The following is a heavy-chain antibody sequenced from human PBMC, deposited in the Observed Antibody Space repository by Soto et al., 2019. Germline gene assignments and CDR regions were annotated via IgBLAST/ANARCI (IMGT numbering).Heavy chain of an antibody. V-gene: IGHV4-38-2*01. J-gene: IGHJ6*02. CDR2: IYHGGST. CDR1: GYSISSGYY. CDR3: ARVGGYGMDV. D-gene: IGHD3-10*01. Sequence: NPSETLSLTCAVSGYSISSGYYWGWIRQPPGKGLEWIGSIYHGGSTYYNPSLKSRVTISVDTSKNQFSLKLSSVTAADTAVYYCARVGGYGMDVWGQGTTVTVSS.